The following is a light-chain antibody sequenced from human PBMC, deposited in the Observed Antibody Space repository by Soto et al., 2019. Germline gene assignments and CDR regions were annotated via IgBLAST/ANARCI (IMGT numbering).Light chain of an antibody. CDR1: QSVLYNSNNKNY. Sequence: DIVMTQSPDSLAVSLGERATINCKSSQSVLYNSNNKNYLAWYQQKPGQPPKLLIYWASTRESGVPDRFSGSGSGTDFTLTISSLQAEDVALYYCQEYYTSEFSFGQGTRLEIK. CDR2: WAS. V-gene: IGKV4-1*01. J-gene: IGKJ2*03. CDR3: QEYYTSEFS.